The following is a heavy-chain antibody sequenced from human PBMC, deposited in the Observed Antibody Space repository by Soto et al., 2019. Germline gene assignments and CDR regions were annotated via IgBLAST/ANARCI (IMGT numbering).Heavy chain of an antibody. J-gene: IGHJ4*01. CDR1: GYSFTDYK. D-gene: IGHD4-17*01. Sequence: ASVKVSCKTSGYSFTDYKLLWVRQAPGQGLEWMGWVDPNGGGSNSAQKFQGSVTMTWDTSITTAYLDLTRLTTNDTATYFCATWVDYGDFEGFDFWG. CDR3: ATWVDYGDFEGFDF. V-gene: IGHV1-2*04. CDR2: VDPNGGGS.